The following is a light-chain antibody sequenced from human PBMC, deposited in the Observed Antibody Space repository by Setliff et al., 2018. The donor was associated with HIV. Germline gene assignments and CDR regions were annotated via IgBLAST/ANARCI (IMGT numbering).Light chain of an antibody. CDR1: IIESRS. CDR3: QVWDSSSDQYV. J-gene: IGLJ1*01. CDR2: YDS. V-gene: IGLV3-21*04. Sequence: SYELTQPPSVSVAPGKTARITCGGNIIESRSVHWYQQKPGQAPVLVIYYDSDRPSGIPERFSGSNSGNTATLTISGVEPGDEADYYCQVWDSSSDQYVFGTGTKVTVL.